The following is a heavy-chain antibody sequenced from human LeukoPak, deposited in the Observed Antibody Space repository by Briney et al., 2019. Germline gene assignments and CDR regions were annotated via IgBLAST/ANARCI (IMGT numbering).Heavy chain of an antibody. CDR1: GLIFSSYW. J-gene: IGHJ4*01. D-gene: IGHD6-13*01. Sequence: GGPRRLSCSVSGLIFSSYWMNWVRQARGKGLEWVASVKYDGGEKSYVDSVRDRFTISRDNTKNSLYLQMSSLRGEDTAVYYCARDGTAAGLYFDLWGQGTLVTVSS. CDR2: VKYDGGEK. CDR3: ARDGTAAGLYFDL. V-gene: IGHV3-7*01.